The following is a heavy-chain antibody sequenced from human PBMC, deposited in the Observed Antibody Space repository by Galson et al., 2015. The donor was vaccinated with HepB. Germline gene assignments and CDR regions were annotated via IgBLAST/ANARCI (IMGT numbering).Heavy chain of an antibody. CDR2: IWYDGSNK. V-gene: IGHV3-33*08. D-gene: IGHD3-22*01. CDR1: GFTFSSYG. J-gene: IGHJ4*02. Sequence: SLRLSCAASGFTFSSYGMHWVRQAPGKGLEWVAVIWYDGSNKYYADSVKGRFTISRDNSKNTLYLQMNSLRAEDTAVYYCARDSPKSSGYYGLFDYWGQGTLVTVSS. CDR3: ARDSPKSSGYYGLFDY.